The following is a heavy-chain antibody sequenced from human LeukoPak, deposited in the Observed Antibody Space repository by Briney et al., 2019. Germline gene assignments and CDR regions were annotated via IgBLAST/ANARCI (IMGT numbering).Heavy chain of an antibody. D-gene: IGHD5-18*01. CDR3: ASIRRGYSYGLFDY. CDR2: IYYSGST. Sequence: PSETLSLACTVSGGSISSGGYYWSWIRQHPGKGLEWIGYIYYSGSTYYNPSLKSRVTISVDTSKNQSSLKLSSVTAADTAVYYCASIRRGYSYGLFDYWGQGTLVTVSS. CDR1: GGSISSGGYY. V-gene: IGHV4-31*03. J-gene: IGHJ4*02.